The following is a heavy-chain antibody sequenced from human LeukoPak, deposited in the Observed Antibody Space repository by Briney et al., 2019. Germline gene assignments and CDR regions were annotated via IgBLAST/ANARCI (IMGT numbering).Heavy chain of an antibody. CDR3: ARGQYCSGGSCYYSDY. D-gene: IGHD2-15*01. V-gene: IGHV1-18*01. J-gene: IGHJ4*02. CDR1: GYTFTGCG. CDR2: ISAYNGNT. Sequence: ASVKVSCKASGYTFTGCGISWVRQAPGQGLEWMGWISAYNGNTNYAQKLQGRVTMTTDTSTSTAYMELRSLRSDDTAVYYCARGQYCSGGSCYYSDYWGQGTLVTVSS.